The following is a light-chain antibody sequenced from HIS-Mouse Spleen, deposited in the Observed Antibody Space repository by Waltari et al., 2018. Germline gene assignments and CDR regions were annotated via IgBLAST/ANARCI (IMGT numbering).Light chain of an antibody. V-gene: IGLV2-23*01. Sequence: QSALTQPASVSGSPGQSITISCTGPSSDVGSYSLFAWYQQHPGKAPKLMIYEGSKRPSGVSNRFSGSKSGNTASLTISGLQAEDEPDYYCCSYAGSSPYVVFGGGTKLTVL. CDR2: EGS. J-gene: IGLJ2*01. CDR1: SSDVGSYSL. CDR3: CSYAGSSPYVV.